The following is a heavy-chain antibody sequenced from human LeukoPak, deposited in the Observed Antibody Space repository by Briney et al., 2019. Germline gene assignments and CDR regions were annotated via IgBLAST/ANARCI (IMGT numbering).Heavy chain of an antibody. V-gene: IGHV3-7*03. CDR3: AKARRDGYNSWGIFDY. D-gene: IGHD5-24*01. Sequence: GGSLRLSCAASGFGFSNFWMSWVRQAPGKGPEWVANIKEDGSLKNYVDSVEGRFTDSRDNAKNTLYLQMNSLRAEDMALYYCAKARRDGYNSWGIFDYWGQGTLVTVSS. CDR1: GFGFSNFW. CDR2: IKEDGSLK. J-gene: IGHJ4*02.